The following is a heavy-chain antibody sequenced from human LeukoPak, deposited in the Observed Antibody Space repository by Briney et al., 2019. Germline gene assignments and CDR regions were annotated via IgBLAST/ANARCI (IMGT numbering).Heavy chain of an antibody. CDR3: VRHTMYTFDY. J-gene: IGHJ4*02. V-gene: IGHV3-7*05. D-gene: IGHD1-1*01. CDR2: IKQDGNEK. CDR1: GFTFSNYW. Sequence: GGSLRLSCAASGFTFSNYWMTWVRQAPGKGLQWVANIKQDGNEKYFVDSVKGRFTISRDNAENSLYLQMSSLRAEDTAVYFCVRHTMYTFDYWGQGSLVTVSS.